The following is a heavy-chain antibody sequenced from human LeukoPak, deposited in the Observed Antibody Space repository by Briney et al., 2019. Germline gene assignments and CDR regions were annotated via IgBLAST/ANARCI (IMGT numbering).Heavy chain of an antibody. CDR2: IPYDGSNK. D-gene: IGHD2-21*02. CDR3: AKDSRPGGDCYLDP. V-gene: IGHV3-30*18. Sequence: PGGSVRLSCTASGFTYSIYGMQWPPHAPGKGLVGVTVIPYDGSNKYYADSVQVRFTVSTANSTNTLYLKMNSLRAEDTAVYYCAKDSRPGGDCYLDPWGQGTLVTVSS. J-gene: IGHJ5*02. CDR1: GFTYSIYG.